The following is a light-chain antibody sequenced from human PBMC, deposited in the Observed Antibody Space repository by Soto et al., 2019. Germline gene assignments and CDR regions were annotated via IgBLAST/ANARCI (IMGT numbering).Light chain of an antibody. V-gene: IGKV3-20*01. CDR2: GES. J-gene: IGKJ3*01. CDR1: QSVSSSY. CDR3: QQYGSSLFT. Sequence: EIVLTQSQGTLSLSPGERATLSCRASQSVSSSYLAWYQQKPGQAPRLLIYGESSRATGIPDRLSGSGSGTDFTLTISRLEPEDFAVYYSQQYGSSLFTFGPGTKVDIK.